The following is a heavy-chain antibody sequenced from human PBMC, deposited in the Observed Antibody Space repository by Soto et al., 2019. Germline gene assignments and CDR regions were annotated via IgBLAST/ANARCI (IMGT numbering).Heavy chain of an antibody. V-gene: IGHV1-69*01. D-gene: IGHD4-17*01. CDR3: ARDTPTTVTTTGGHFDY. Sequence: QVQLVQSGAEVKKPGSSVKVSCKASGGTFSSYAISWVRQAPGQGLESMGGIIPIFGTANYAQKFQGRVTITADESTSTAYMELSSLRSEDTAVYYCARDTPTTVTTTGGHFDYWGQGTLVTVSS. CDR2: IIPIFGTA. CDR1: GGTFSSYA. J-gene: IGHJ4*02.